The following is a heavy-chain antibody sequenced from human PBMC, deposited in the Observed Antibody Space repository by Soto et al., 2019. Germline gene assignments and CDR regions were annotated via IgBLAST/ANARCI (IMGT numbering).Heavy chain of an antibody. V-gene: IGHV4-39*01. CDR3: ERRSIAAPGAYYFDY. J-gene: IGHJ4*02. Sequence: SETLSLTCTVSGGSISSSSYYWGWIRQPPGKGLEWIGSIYYSGSTYYNPSLKSRVTISVDTSKNQFSLKLSSVTAADTAVYYCERRSIAAPGAYYFDYWGQGTLVTVSS. D-gene: IGHD6-6*01. CDR2: IYYSGST. CDR1: GGSISSSSYY.